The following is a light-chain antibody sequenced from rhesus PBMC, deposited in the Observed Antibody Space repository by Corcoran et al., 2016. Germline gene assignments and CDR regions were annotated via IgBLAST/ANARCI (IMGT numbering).Light chain of an antibody. CDR2: KAS. CDR1: ENVNNY. J-gene: IGKJ4*01. Sequence: DIQMTQSPSSLSASIGDRVTITCRASENVNNYLNWYQQKPGKAPKLLIYKASTLQRGVQSRFSGSGSGTDYSFTIISLQPEDVAGYYWQQGYGTPPTFGGGTKVELK. V-gene: IGKV1-74*01. CDR3: QQGYGTPPT.